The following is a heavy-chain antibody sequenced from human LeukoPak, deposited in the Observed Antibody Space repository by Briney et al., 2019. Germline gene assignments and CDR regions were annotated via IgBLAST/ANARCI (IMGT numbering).Heavy chain of an antibody. V-gene: IGHV3-7*01. CDR2: IKKDGSEK. CDR1: GFTFSSYW. J-gene: IGHJ4*02. D-gene: IGHD5-18*01. CDR3: ARDLSGVTGYTYGRGIDY. Sequence: GGSLRLSCAASGFTFSSYWMSWVRQAPGKGLEWVANIKKDGSEKYCVDSVKGRFTISRDNAKTSLYLQMNSLRAEDTAVYYCARDLSGVTGYTYGRGIDYWGQGTLVTVSS.